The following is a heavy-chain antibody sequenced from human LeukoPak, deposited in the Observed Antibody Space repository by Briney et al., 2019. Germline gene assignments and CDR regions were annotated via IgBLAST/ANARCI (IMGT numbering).Heavy chain of an antibody. V-gene: IGHV3-53*05. Sequence: GGSLRLSCAASGFTVSSNYMSWVRQAPGKGLEWVSVIYSGGSTYYADSVKGRFTISRDNSKNTLYLQMNSLRAEDTAVYYCARAPGYGAAYYFDYWGQETLVTVSS. CDR3: ARAPGYGAAYYFDY. J-gene: IGHJ4*02. CDR1: GFTVSSNY. D-gene: IGHD1-1*01. CDR2: IYSGGST.